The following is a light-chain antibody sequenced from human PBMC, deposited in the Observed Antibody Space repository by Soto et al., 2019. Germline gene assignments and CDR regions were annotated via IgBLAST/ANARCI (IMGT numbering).Light chain of an antibody. V-gene: IGKV1-27*01. J-gene: IGKJ3*01. CDR3: QKHNRAPLP. CDR1: QGITNY. CDR2: AAS. Sequence: DIQMTQSPSSLSAFVGDRVTITCRASQGITNYLAWYQQKPGKVPKLLIYAASTLQSGVPSRFSGSGSGTDFTLPISRLQPEDVATYYCQKHNRAPLPVGPGTKVHIK.